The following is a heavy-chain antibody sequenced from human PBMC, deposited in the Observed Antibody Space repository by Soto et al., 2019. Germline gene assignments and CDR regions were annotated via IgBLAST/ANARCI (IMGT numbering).Heavy chain of an antibody. CDR2: VYNSGST. Sequence: SVTLSLTCTVSGGSISSNYWTWIRQPPGKGLEWIGYVYNSGSTNYNPSLKSRVTISEDTSKSQFSLKVNSMTAADTAVYYCARYRREAVAGYTLDNWGQGILVTVSS. D-gene: IGHD6-13*01. V-gene: IGHV4-59*01. CDR3: ARYRREAVAGYTLDN. J-gene: IGHJ4*02. CDR1: GGSISSNY.